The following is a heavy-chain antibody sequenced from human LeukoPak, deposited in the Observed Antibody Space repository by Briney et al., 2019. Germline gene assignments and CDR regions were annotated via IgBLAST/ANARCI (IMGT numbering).Heavy chain of an antibody. Sequence: SETLSLTCGVSGGSISNTNWWTWVRQPPGKGLEWIGEVNLQGSTNYNPSPKSRVAISVDKSENHISLKLTSVTAADTAVYYCAREGGPYRPLDYSGQGTLVTVAS. CDR3: AREGGPYRPLDY. CDR1: GGSISNTNW. J-gene: IGHJ4*02. CDR2: VNLQGST. V-gene: IGHV4-4*02.